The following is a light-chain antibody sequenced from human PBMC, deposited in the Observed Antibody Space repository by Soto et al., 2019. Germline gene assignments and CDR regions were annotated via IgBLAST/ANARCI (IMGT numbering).Light chain of an antibody. CDR1: QSITRY. CDR3: QQSFRTPYT. V-gene: IGKV1-39*01. Sequence: DIQMTQSPSSLSASIGDRVTITCRASQSITRYLSWFQKKPGKAPNLLISGASSLQSGVPSRFSGSGSGTDFTLTIDSLQPEDFATYYCQQSFRTPYTFDQGTKLEI. J-gene: IGKJ2*01. CDR2: GAS.